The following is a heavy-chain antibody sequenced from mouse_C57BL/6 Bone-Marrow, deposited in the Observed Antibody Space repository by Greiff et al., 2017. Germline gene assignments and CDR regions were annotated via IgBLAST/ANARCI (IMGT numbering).Heavy chain of an antibody. D-gene: IGHD2-3*01. CDR3: TRSMHYFDY. J-gene: IGHJ2*01. CDR2: IDPETGGT. V-gene: IGHV1-15*01. CDR1: GYTFTDYE. Sequence: QVQLKESGAELVRPGASVTLSCKASGYTFTDYEMHWVKQTPVHGLEWIGAIDPETGGTAYNQKFNGKAILTADKSSSTAYMELRSLTSEDSAVYYCTRSMHYFDYWGQGTTLTVSS.